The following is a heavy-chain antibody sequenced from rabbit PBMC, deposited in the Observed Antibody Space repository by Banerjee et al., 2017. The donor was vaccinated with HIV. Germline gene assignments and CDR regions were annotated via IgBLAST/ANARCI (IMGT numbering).Heavy chain of an antibody. J-gene: IGHJ4*01. CDR2: VESSSGYT. D-gene: IGHD4-1*01. Sequence: QQQLEESGGGLVKPGGSLTLTCKASGIDFSSYYYMCWVRQAPGKGLEWIGCVESSSGYTGCATWAKGRFSISKASWTSVILQMTSLTAADTASYFCARDLAGVIGWNFNVWGQGSLVTVS. V-gene: IGHV1S45*01. CDR3: ARDLAGVIGWNFNV. CDR1: GIDFSSYYY.